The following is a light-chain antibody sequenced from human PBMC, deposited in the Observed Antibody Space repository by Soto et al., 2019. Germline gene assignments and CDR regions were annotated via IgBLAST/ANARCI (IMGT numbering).Light chain of an antibody. V-gene: IGKV3-20*01. Sequence: ELVLTQSPGTLSLSPGGRATLSCRASQSVSSSYLAWYQQKPGQAPRLLIYGASSRATGIPDRLSGSGSGTDFTLTISRLEPEDFAVYYCQQYGSSPWTCGQGTKVDIK. CDR1: QSVSSSY. CDR3: QQYGSSPWT. CDR2: GAS. J-gene: IGKJ1*01.